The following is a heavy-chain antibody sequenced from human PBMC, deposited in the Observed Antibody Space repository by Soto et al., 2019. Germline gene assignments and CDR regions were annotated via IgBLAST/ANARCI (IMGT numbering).Heavy chain of an antibody. D-gene: IGHD3-10*01. CDR2: ISYDGNNK. V-gene: IGHV3-30-3*01. CDR3: ARVGTLVRGMYYLDY. J-gene: IGHJ4*02. Sequence: GGSLRLSCAASGFTFKDYAMHWVRQAPGKGLEWVAVISYDGNNKLYADSVKGRFTISRDNSKNTLYLQMNSLRTEDTAVFYCARVGTLVRGMYYLDYWGQGILVTVSS. CDR1: GFTFKDYA.